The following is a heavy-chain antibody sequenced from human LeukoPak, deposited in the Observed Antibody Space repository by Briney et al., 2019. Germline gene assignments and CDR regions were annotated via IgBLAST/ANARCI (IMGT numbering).Heavy chain of an antibody. CDR3: AKDLGFGGPHDAFDI. CDR2: TSGSGVST. V-gene: IGHV3-23*01. J-gene: IGHJ3*02. D-gene: IGHD3-10*01. CDR1: GFTFSTSA. Sequence: GGSLRLSCAASGFTFSTSAMSWVRQAPGKGLEWVSATSGSGVSTYYADSVKGRFSISRDNSKNTLYLQMNSLRADDTAFHYCAKDLGFGGPHDAFDIWGQGTMVTVSS.